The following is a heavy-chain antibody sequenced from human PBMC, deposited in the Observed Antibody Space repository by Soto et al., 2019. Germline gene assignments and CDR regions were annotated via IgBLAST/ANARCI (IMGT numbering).Heavy chain of an antibody. CDR1: GGSISSYY. CDR3: ARGPTGYCTNGVCGIDV. CDR2: IYYSGST. J-gene: IGHJ6*02. D-gene: IGHD2-8*01. V-gene: IGHV4-59*01. Sequence: PSETLSLTCTVSGGSISSYYWSWIRLPPGKGLEWIGYIYYSGSTNYNPSLKSRVTISVDTSKNQFSLKLSSVTAADTAVYYCARGPTGYCTNGVCGIDVWGQGTTVTVSS.